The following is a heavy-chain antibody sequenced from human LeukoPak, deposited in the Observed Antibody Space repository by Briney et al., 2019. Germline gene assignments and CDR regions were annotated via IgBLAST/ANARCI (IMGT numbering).Heavy chain of an antibody. J-gene: IGHJ4*02. Sequence: VASVKVSCKASGYTFTSYAMHWVRQAPGQRLEWMGRINAGNGNTKYSQKFQGRVTITRDTSASTAYMELSSLRSEDTAVYYCARGRPRYGSGSPLFDYWGQGTLVTVSS. CDR3: ARGRPRYGSGSPLFDY. D-gene: IGHD3-10*01. V-gene: IGHV1-3*01. CDR1: GYTFTSYA. CDR2: INAGNGNT.